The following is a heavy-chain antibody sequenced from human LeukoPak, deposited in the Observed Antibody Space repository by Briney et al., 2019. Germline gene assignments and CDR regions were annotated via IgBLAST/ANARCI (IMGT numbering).Heavy chain of an antibody. CDR1: GSTFSSYS. J-gene: IGHJ5*02. Sequence: GGSLRLSCAASGSTFSSYSMNWVRQAPGKGLEWVSYISSSSSTIYYADSVKGRFTISRDNAKNSLYLQMNSLRAEDTAVYYCARDIRTGSYGDWFDPWGRGTLVTVSS. D-gene: IGHD3-10*01. V-gene: IGHV3-48*01. CDR3: ARDIRTGSYGDWFDP. CDR2: ISSSSSTI.